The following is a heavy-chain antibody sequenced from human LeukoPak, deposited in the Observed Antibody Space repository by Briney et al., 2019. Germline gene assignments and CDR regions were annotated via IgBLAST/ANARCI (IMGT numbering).Heavy chain of an antibody. V-gene: IGHV4-59*11. CDR2: IYKSGST. CDR3: AGGGVGYYYMDV. D-gene: IGHD3-16*01. CDR1: DGSISTHY. J-gene: IGHJ6*03. Sequence: SETPSLTCSVSDGSISTHYWTWIRQPPGKGLEWIGYIYKSGSTKYKAFLKSRVSFSLATTKKQLSLKLNSVSAADTPVYYCAGGGVGYYYMDVWGKGTTVSVSS.